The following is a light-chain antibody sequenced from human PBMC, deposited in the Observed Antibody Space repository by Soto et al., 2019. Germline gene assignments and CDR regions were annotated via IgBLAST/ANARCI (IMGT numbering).Light chain of an antibody. Sequence: EIVLTQSPGTLSLSPGERATLSCRASQSVSSSYLAWYQQKPGQAPRLLIYGASSRATGIPDWFSGSGSGTDFTLTISRLEPEDFAVYYCQQYGSSRTFDQGTKVEIK. CDR2: GAS. J-gene: IGKJ1*01. CDR3: QQYGSSRT. V-gene: IGKV3-20*01. CDR1: QSVSSSY.